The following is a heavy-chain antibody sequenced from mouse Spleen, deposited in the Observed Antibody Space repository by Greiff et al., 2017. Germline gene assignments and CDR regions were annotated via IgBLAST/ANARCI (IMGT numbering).Heavy chain of an antibody. CDR1: GYTFTDYY. J-gene: IGHJ4*01. CDR3: ARYAGRDAMDY. CDR2: INPYNGGT. V-gene: IGHV1-19*01. D-gene: IGHD6-5*01. Sequence: EVQLQQSGPVLVKPGASVKMSCKASGYTFTDYYMNWVKQSHGKSLEWIGVINPYNGGTSYNQKFKGKATLTVDKSSSTAYMELNSLTSEDSAVYYCARYAGRDAMDYWGQGTSVTVSS.